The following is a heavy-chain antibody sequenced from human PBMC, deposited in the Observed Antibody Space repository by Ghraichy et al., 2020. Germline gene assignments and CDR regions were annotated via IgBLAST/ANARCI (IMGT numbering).Heavy chain of an antibody. Sequence: SETLSLSCSVSGGSIKGGNFSWAWIRQPPGKGLEWIGYLSHSGSTLYNSSLKSRVSISVDWSKNQFSLNLNSVTAADTATYYCARGLRSLTMPFDYWGQGMLVTVSS. CDR1: GGSIKGGNFS. CDR2: LSHSGST. V-gene: IGHV4-30-2*01. CDR3: ARGLRSLTMPFDY. J-gene: IGHJ4*02. D-gene: IGHD4/OR15-4a*01.